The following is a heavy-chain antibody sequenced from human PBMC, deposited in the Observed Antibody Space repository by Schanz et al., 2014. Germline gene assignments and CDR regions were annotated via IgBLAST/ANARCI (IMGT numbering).Heavy chain of an antibody. CDR1: GFSFSDHA. CDR3: LREGSTTPVAGLRSFDWLGRFDY. V-gene: IGHV3-72*01. J-gene: IGHJ4*02. Sequence: EVQLVESGGGLVQPGGSLRLSCAASGFSFSDHAMDWVRQAAGKGLEWVGRVRKKEFSDDTEEYAASVRGRFTISRDDSKNVVNLQMNGLKTEDTAMYYCLREGSTTPVAGLRSFDWLGRFDYWGQGALVTVSS. CDR2: VRKKEFSDDTE. D-gene: IGHD3-9*01.